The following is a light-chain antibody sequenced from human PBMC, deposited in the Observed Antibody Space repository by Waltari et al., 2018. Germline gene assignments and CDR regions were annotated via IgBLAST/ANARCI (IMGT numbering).Light chain of an antibody. Sequence: QSALTQPASMSGSPGQSIAISCTGTSNDVGTYNRVSWYQHHPGKAPNLMIYEVSERPSGFSDRFSGSNSCNTASLTISGLQAEDEADYYCCSYAGSSHYLFGTGTRVTVL. J-gene: IGLJ1*01. CDR1: SNDVGTYNR. V-gene: IGLV2-23*02. CDR2: EVS. CDR3: CSYAGSSHYL.